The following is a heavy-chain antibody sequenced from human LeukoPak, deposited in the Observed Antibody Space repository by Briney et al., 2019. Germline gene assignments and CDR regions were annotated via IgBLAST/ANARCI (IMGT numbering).Heavy chain of an antibody. CDR1: GFTLSSYM. Sequence: GGSLRLSCVASGFTLSSYMMSWVRQAPGKGLEWVSGISGSAGGTFYSDSVRGRFTISRDSPKNTLYLQMNSLRVEDTAVYYRTKEALDYWGQGTLVTVSS. V-gene: IGHV3-23*01. D-gene: IGHD6-6*01. CDR2: ISGSAGGT. J-gene: IGHJ4*02. CDR3: TKEALDY.